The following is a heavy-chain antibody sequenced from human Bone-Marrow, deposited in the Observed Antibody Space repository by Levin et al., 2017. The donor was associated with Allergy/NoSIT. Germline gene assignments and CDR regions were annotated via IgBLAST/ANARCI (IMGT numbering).Heavy chain of an antibody. Sequence: QPGGSLRLSCAASGFTFSRNAMHWVRQAPGKGLEWVAVISYDGNNKYYAASVKGRFSISRDNPKNTLFLQTSSLRADDTALYYCARGDCTSTSCSFDHWGQGTLVTVSP. J-gene: IGHJ4*02. CDR3: ARGDCTSTSCSFDH. D-gene: IGHD2-2*01. V-gene: IGHV3-30-3*01. CDR2: ISYDGNNK. CDR1: GFTFSRNA.